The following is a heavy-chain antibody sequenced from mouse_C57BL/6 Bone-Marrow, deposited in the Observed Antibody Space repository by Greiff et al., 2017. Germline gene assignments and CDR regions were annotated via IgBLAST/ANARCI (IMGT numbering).Heavy chain of an antibody. CDR2: IDPSDSYT. D-gene: IGHD4-1*01. CDR1: GYTFTSYW. CDR3: ARNKISSNGDWYAMDY. J-gene: IGHJ4*01. V-gene: IGHV1-59*01. Sequence: QVQLQQPGAELVRPGTSVKLSCKASGYTFTSYWMHWVKQRPGQGLEWIGVIDPSDSYTNYNQKFKGKATLTVDTSSSTAYMQLSSLTSEDSAVYYGARNKISSNGDWYAMDYWGQGTSVTVSS.